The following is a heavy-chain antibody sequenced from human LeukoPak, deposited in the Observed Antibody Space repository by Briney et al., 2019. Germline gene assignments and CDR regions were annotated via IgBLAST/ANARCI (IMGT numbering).Heavy chain of an antibody. V-gene: IGHV3-23*01. CDR2: ITSSGGST. Sequence: GGSLRLSCAASGFTFSSYAMTWVRQAPGKGLEWVSTITSSGGSTYYADSVKGRFTISRDNSKNTLYLQMNSLRAEDTAVYYCAKERVVGATSYWGQGTLVTVSS. CDR3: AKERVVGATSY. D-gene: IGHD1-26*01. CDR1: GFTFSSYA. J-gene: IGHJ4*02.